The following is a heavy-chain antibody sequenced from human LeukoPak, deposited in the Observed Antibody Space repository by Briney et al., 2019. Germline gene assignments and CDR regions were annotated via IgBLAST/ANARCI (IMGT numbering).Heavy chain of an antibody. Sequence: GGSLRLSCAASGFTFDDYGMSWVRQAPGKGLEWVSGINWNGGSTGYADSVKGRFTISRDNAKNSLYLQMNSLRAEDTALYYCARTTHYYDSSGYNYWGRGTLVTVSS. CDR1: GFTFDDYG. D-gene: IGHD3-22*01. CDR3: ARTTHYYDSSGYNY. J-gene: IGHJ4*02. V-gene: IGHV3-20*04. CDR2: INWNGGST.